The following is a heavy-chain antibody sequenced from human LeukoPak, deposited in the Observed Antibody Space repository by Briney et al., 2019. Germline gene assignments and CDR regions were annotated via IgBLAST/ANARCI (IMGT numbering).Heavy chain of an antibody. CDR1: GYTFTGYG. D-gene: IGHD3-3*01. V-gene: IGHV1-18*01. Sequence: ASVRVSCKASGYTFTGYGISWVRQAPGQGLEWMGWISAYNGNTNYAQKLQGRVTMTTDTSTSTAYMELRSLRSDDTAVYYCASHFFGRNFDYWGQGTLVTVSS. CDR2: ISAYNGNT. CDR3: ASHFFGRNFDY. J-gene: IGHJ4*02.